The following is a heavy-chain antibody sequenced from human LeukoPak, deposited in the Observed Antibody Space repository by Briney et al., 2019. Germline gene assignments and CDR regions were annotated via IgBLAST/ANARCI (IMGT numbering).Heavy chain of an antibody. CDR1: GGSFSGYY. V-gene: IGHV4-34*01. Sequence: SETPSLTCAVYGGSFSGYYWSWIRQPPGKGLEWIGEISHSGSTNYNPSLKSRVTISVDTSKNQFSLKLSSVTAADTAVYYCARGVVPAARNWFDPWGQGTLVTVFS. CDR2: ISHSGST. D-gene: IGHD2-2*01. CDR3: ARGVVPAARNWFDP. J-gene: IGHJ5*02.